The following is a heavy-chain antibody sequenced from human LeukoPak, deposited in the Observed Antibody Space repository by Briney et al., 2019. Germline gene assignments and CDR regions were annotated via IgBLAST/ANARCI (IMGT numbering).Heavy chain of an antibody. CDR1: GFTFSSYS. CDR2: ISSSSSYI. D-gene: IGHD2-21*01. Sequence: GGSLRLSCAASGFTFSSYSMNWVRQAPGKGLEWVSSISSSSSYIYYADSVKGRFTISRDNAKNSLYLQMNSLRAEDTAVYYCARPFRHTLDAFDIWGQGTMVTVSS. CDR3: ARPFRHTLDAFDI. J-gene: IGHJ3*02. V-gene: IGHV3-21*04.